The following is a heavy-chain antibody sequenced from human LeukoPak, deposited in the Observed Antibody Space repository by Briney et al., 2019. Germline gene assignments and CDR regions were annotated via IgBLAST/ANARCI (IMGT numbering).Heavy chain of an antibody. CDR1: GFTFSTYS. Sequence: PGGSLRLSCAASGFTFSTYSMNWVRQAPGKGLEWVSYISSSSRNIYYADSVKGRFTISRDNAKNSLYLQMNSLRAEDTAVYYCARGLQIAAAGPERPTWGQGTLVTVSS. CDR2: ISSSSRNI. J-gene: IGHJ5*02. V-gene: IGHV3-48*04. CDR3: ARGLQIAAAGPERPT. D-gene: IGHD6-13*01.